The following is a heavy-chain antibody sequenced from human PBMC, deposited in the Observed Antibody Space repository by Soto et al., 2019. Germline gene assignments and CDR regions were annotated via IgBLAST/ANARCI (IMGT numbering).Heavy chain of an antibody. J-gene: IGHJ4*02. V-gene: IGHV3-74*03. CDR3: ATAEVDY. Sequence: XVSLRLSCAASSFSFGDYWMHWVRQPPGKGPEWVSRMTGDGRTTQYADSVKGRFTASRDNAKSTLYLQMNSLRAEDTAVYYCATAEVDYWGPGTLVTVSS. CDR2: MTGDGRTT. CDR1: SFSFGDYW.